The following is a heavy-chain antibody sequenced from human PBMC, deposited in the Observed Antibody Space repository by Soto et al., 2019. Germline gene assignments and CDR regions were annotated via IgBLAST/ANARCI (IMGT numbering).Heavy chain of an antibody. Sequence: QVHLVESGGGVVQPGGSLRLSCVASGFTFPDYTIHWVRQAPGKGLEWVALVSDDGKRQYYTESVKGRFTISRDNFKDTVYLQMTSLRSEDTAIYYCARNWVLRGVIKKGAYDSWGQGTQVTVSS. CDR2: VSDDGKRQ. J-gene: IGHJ4*02. CDR1: GFTFPDYT. V-gene: IGHV3-30*04. D-gene: IGHD3-10*01. CDR3: ARNWVLRGVIKKGAYDS.